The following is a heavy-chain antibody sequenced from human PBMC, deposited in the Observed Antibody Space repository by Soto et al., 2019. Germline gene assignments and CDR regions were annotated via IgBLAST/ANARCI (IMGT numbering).Heavy chain of an antibody. CDR3: AKVYGNFYHAFPI. CDR1: GFTFSLYA. J-gene: IGHJ3*02. V-gene: IGHV3-23*01. D-gene: IGHD4-17*01. Sequence: EEQLLESGGGLVQPGGSLRLSCAASGFTFSLYAMAWVRQAPGKGLEWVSTILSTGDTYYADSARGRFTISRDNSKNTVYLLRNSLRAEDTALYYSAKVYGNFYHAFPIWGQGTMVTVSS. CDR2: ILSTGDT.